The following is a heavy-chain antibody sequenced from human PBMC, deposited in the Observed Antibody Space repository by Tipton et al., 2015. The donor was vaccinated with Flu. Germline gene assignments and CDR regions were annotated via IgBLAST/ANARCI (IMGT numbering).Heavy chain of an antibody. V-gene: IGHV4-59*01. J-gene: IGHJ4*02. CDR1: GGSISSYY. D-gene: IGHD4-17*01. CDR3: ARDSYGDYEGFDY. Sequence: TLSLTCTVSGGSISSYYWSWIRQPPGKGLEWIGYIYYSGSTNYNPSLKSRVTISVDTSKNQFSLKLSSVTAADTAAYYCARDSYGDYEGFDYWGQGTLVTVSS. CDR2: IYYSGST.